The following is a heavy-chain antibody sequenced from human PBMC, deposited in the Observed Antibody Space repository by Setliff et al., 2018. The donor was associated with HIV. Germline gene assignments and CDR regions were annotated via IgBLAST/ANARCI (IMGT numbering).Heavy chain of an antibody. CDR2: INHSGST. Sequence: PSETLSLTCAVYGGSFSGYYWSWIRQPPGKGLEWIGEINHSGSTNYNPSLKSRVTISVDTSKNQFSVRLTSVTAADTAVYFCARDVARFDYDTGGYYVSHFDYWGQGTQVTVSS. J-gene: IGHJ4*02. CDR3: ARDVARFDYDTGGYYVSHFDY. D-gene: IGHD3-22*01. CDR1: GGSFSGYY. V-gene: IGHV4-34*01.